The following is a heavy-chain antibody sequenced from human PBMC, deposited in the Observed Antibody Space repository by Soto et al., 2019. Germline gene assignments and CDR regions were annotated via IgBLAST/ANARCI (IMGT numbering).Heavy chain of an antibody. V-gene: IGHV4-34*01. CDR1: GGSFRGYY. CDR2: INHSGST. J-gene: IGHJ5*02. CDR3: ARGVLYYDILTGYRNWFDP. D-gene: IGHD3-9*01. Sequence: SETLSLTCAVYGGSFRGYYWSWIRQPPGKGLEWIGEINHSGSTNYNPSLKSRVTISVDTSKNQFSLKLSSVTAADTAVYYCARGVLYYDILTGYRNWFDPWGQGTLVTVSS.